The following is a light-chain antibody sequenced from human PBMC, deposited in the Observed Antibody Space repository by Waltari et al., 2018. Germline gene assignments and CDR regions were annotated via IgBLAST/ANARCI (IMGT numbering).Light chain of an antibody. CDR1: SSNIGAGYD. V-gene: IGLV1-40*01. CDR2: GNT. Sequence: QRVTISCAGSSSNIGAGYDVNWYHQLPGTAPKLLIFGNTNRPSGVPDRFSGSKSGTSASLAITGLQAEDEAYYYCQSYDSGLSGSVFGGGTKVTVL. CDR3: QSYDSGLSGSV. J-gene: IGLJ2*01.